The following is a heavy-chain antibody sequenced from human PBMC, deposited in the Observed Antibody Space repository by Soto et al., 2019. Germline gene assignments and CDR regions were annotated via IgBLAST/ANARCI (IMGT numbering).Heavy chain of an antibody. J-gene: IGHJ4*02. CDR1: GGTFSSYA. CDR2: IIPIFGTA. Sequence: ASVNVSCKASGGTFSSYAISWVRQAPGQGLEWMGGIIPIFGTANYAQKFQGRVTITADESTSTAYMELSSLRSEDTAVYYCARRVGGYYDSSGYYYFDYWGQGTLVTVSS. D-gene: IGHD3-22*01. V-gene: IGHV1-69*13. CDR3: ARRVGGYYDSSGYYYFDY.